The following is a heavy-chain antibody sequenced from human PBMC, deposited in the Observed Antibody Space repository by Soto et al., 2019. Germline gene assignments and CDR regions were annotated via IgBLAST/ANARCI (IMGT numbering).Heavy chain of an antibody. CDR2: IYYSGST. CDR1: GGSISSGDYY. V-gene: IGHV4-30-4*01. D-gene: IGHD2-15*01. J-gene: IGHJ6*02. Sequence: PSETLSLPCPVSGGSISSGDYYWSWIRQPPGKGLEWIGYIYYSGSTYYNPSLKSRVTISVDTSKNQFSLKLSSVTAADTAVYYCARDRVVAAVTYYYYGMDVWGQGTTVTVSS. CDR3: ARDRVVAAVTYYYYGMDV.